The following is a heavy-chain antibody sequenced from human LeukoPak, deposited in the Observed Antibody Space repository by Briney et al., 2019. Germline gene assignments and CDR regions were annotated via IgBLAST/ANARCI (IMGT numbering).Heavy chain of an antibody. CDR1: GYSISSGYY. CDR2: IYHSGSP. D-gene: IGHD3-16*01. V-gene: IGHV4-38-2*02. Sequence: SETLSLTCAVSGYSISSGYYWGWIRPAPGKGLEWIGSIYHSGSPHYNPSLKGRVTMSVDTSKNQFSLELSSVTAADTAIYYCARDPGGLTTRGYWGQGTLVTVSS. CDR3: ARDPGGLTTRGY. J-gene: IGHJ4*02.